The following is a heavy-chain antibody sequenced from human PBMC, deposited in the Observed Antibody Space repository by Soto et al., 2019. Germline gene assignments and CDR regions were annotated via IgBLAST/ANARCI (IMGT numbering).Heavy chain of an antibody. CDR3: ARAQKAIYITEGIDS. D-gene: IGHD3-3*01. Sequence: LSLTCSVSGGSIIDYYWHWIRQSPEKGLEYIGYSSYGRITSLNGALNGRVTMSIDTSQNQVSLNATSLTAAERAFYYCARAQKAIYITEGIDSWGQGTMVTVSS. CDR1: GGSIIDYY. V-gene: IGHV4-59*01. CDR2: SSYGRIT. J-gene: IGHJ4*02.